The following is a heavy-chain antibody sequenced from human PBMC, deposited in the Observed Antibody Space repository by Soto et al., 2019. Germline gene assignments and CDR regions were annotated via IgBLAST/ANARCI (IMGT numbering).Heavy chain of an antibody. CDR3: ARETVRGYHYFDY. J-gene: IGHJ4*02. D-gene: IGHD3-10*01. V-gene: IGHV4-59*01. CDR1: GGSMNSYY. Sequence: NPSETLSLTCTVSGGSMNSYYWSWIRQPPGKGLEWIGHIYYSGATNYNPSLKSRLTISLDTSKNQFSLKLSSVTAADTAVYYCARETVRGYHYFDYWGQGTLVTVSS. CDR2: IYYSGAT.